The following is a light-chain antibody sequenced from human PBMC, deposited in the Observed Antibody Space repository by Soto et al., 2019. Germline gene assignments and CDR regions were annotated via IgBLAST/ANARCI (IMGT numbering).Light chain of an antibody. Sequence: EIVITGSPITLAASTGQSANLSCLAIQSISSYLAWYQQKPGTAPRLLIYGASTRQTGIPARFSGSGSGTEFTLTISSLQSEDFATYYCQQYNSWPWTFGQGTKVDIK. CDR1: QSISSY. CDR2: GAS. J-gene: IGKJ1*01. V-gene: IGKV3-15*01. CDR3: QQYNSWPWT.